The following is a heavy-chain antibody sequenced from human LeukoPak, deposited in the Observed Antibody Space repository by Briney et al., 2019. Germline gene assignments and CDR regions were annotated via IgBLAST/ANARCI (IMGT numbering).Heavy chain of an antibody. CDR3: AKSREFTPYDAFDI. CDR1: GFTFSSYA. D-gene: IGHD2/OR15-2a*01. Sequence: GGSLRLSCAGTGFTFSSYAMSWVRQAPGKGLEWVSDISGSGGSTYYADSVKGRFTISRDNSKNTLYLQMNSLRAEDTAVYYCAKSREFTPYDAFDIWGQGTMVTVSS. V-gene: IGHV3-23*01. J-gene: IGHJ3*02. CDR2: ISGSGGST.